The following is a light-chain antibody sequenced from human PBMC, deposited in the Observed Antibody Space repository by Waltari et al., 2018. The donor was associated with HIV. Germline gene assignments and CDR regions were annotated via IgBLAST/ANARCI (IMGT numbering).Light chain of an antibody. CDR1: SADVGSYNY. J-gene: IGLJ3*02. V-gene: IGLV2-14*03. Sequence: QSALTQPASVSGSPGQSIVISCTGTSADVGSYNYVPCYQQHPGKVPKLVIYDVTSRPSGVSNRFSGSKSGNTASLTISGLRADDEADYYCSSYVGSSTSWLFGGGTKLTV. CDR2: DVT. CDR3: SSYVGSSTSWL.